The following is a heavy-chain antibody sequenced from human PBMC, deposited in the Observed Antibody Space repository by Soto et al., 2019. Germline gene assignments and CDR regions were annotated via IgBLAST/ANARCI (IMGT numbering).Heavy chain of an antibody. Sequence: ASVKVSCKASGYTFTSYYMHWVRQAPGQRLEWMGWINAGNGNTKYSQKFQGRVTITRDTSASTAYMELSSLRSEDTAVYYCARGQLARGYYYYYGMDVWGQGTTVTVSS. V-gene: IGHV1-3*01. J-gene: IGHJ6*02. D-gene: IGHD6-6*01. CDR2: INAGNGNT. CDR3: ARGQLARGYYYYYGMDV. CDR1: GYTFTSYY.